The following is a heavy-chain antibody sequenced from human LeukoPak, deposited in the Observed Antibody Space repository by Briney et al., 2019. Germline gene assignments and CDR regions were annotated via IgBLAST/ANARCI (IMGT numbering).Heavy chain of an antibody. CDR1: GFTFSAYS. V-gene: IGHV3-48*04. J-gene: IGHJ2*01. CDR3: ALAGSAAVAAFTDWYFDL. Sequence: GGSLRLSCAASGFTFSAYSMNWVRQAPGKGLEWISYISCSSRTIYYADSLKGRFTISRDNSKNSLFLQMISLRAEDTAIYYCALAGSAAVAAFTDWYFDLWGRGTLVTVSS. CDR2: ISCSSRTI. D-gene: IGHD6-19*01.